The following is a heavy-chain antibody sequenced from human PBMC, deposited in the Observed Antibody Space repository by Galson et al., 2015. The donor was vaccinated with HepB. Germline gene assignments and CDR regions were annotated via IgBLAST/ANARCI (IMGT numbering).Heavy chain of an antibody. D-gene: IGHD1-26*01. Sequence: SLRLSCAASGFSFSTYWMDWVRQAPGKGLEWVANIKQDGSDKYYVDSVKGRFTISRDNAKDSLYLQMNSLRAEDTAVYYCARSYRVVGATVYYFDYWGQGTLVTVSS. CDR2: IKQDGSDK. V-gene: IGHV3-7*03. CDR1: GFSFSTYW. J-gene: IGHJ4*02. CDR3: ARSYRVVGATVYYFDY.